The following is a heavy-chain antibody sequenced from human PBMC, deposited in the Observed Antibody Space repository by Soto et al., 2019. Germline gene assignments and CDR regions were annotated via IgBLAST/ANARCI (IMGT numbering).Heavy chain of an antibody. CDR2: ISAHNGNT. V-gene: IGHV1-18*01. CDR3: ARGRYGYY. D-gene: IGHD1-1*01. Sequence: QVHLVQSGAEVKKPGASVKVSCQGSGYAFTTYGITWVRQAPGQGLEWMGWISAHNGNTNYAQRLQGRVTVTRDTSTSTAYMELRSLRYDATAVYYCARGRYGYYWCQGALVTVSS. CDR1: GYAFTTYG. J-gene: IGHJ4*02.